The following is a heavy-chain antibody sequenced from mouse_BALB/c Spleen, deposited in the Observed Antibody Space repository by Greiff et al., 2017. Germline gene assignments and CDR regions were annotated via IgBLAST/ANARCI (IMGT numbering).Heavy chain of an antibody. CDR2: ISSGGST. CDR1: GFTFSSYA. J-gene: IGHJ2*01. CDR3: ARDYGNYFDY. Sequence: EVKLMESGGGLVKPGGSLTLSCAASGFTFSSYAMSWVRQTPEKRLEWVASISSGGSTYYPDSVKGRITISRDNARNILYLQMSSLRSEDTAMYYCARDYGNYFDYWGQGTTLTVSS. D-gene: IGHD2-1*01. V-gene: IGHV5-6-5*01.